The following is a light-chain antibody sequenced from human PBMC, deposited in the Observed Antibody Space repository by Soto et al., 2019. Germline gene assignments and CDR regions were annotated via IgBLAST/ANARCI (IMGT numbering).Light chain of an antibody. CDR1: QSVSNY. CDR2: HAS. Sequence: EIVLTQSPGTLSLSPGERATLSCRASQSVSNYLAWYQQKPGQAPRLLIYHASNRASGIPDRFSGSGSGTDFTLTVSNVEPEDFAVYYCQQRSNLPLTFGQGTNLEIK. J-gene: IGKJ2*01. CDR3: QQRSNLPLT. V-gene: IGKV3-11*01.